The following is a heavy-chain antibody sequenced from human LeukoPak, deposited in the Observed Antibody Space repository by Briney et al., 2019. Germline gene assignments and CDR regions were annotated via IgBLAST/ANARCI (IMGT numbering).Heavy chain of an antibody. CDR2: ISYDGSNK. J-gene: IGHJ4*02. V-gene: IGHV3-30*18. Sequence: PGGSLRLSCAASGFTFSSYGMHWVRQAPGKGLEWVAVISYDGSNKYYADSVKGRFTISRDNSKNTLYLQMNSLRAEDTAVYYCAKVPIPVATTYYFGYWGQGTLVTVSS. CDR1: GFTFSSYG. CDR3: AKVPIPVATTYYFGY. D-gene: IGHD5-12*01.